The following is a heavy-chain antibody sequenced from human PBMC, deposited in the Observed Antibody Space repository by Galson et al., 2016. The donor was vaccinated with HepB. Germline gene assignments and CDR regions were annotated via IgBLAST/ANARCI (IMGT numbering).Heavy chain of an antibody. Sequence: SLRLSCAASGFTFSSHWMHWVRQAPGKGLEWVANINQDGSEKHYLDSVRGRFTISRDNAKNSLYLQMNSLRAEDTAVYFCARAYQYTLDYWGQGTLVTVSS. CDR2: INQDGSEK. CDR3: ARAYQYTLDY. J-gene: IGHJ4*02. CDR1: GFTFSSHW. V-gene: IGHV3-7*04. D-gene: IGHD1-1*01.